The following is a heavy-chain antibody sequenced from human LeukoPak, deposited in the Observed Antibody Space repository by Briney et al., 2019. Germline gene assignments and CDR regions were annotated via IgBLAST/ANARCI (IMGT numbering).Heavy chain of an antibody. D-gene: IGHD4-17*01. V-gene: IGHV3-7*01. CDR2: IKQDGSEK. CDR3: ARGFASGDYGAD. J-gene: IGHJ4*02. CDR1: GFTYSLFW. Sequence: PGGSLRLSCAASGFTYSLFWMSWVRQAPGKGLEWVANIKQDGSEKYYVDSVKGRFTISRDNAERSLYLPMNSLRAEDTAVYYCARGFASGDYGADWGQGTLVTVSS.